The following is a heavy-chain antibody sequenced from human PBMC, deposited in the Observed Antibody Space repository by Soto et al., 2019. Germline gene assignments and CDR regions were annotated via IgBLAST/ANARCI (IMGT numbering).Heavy chain of an antibody. CDR2: ISWNSGSI. J-gene: IGHJ1*01. Sequence: GGSLRLSCAASGFTFDDYAMHWVRQAPGKGLEWVSGISWNSGSIGYADSVKGRFTISRDNAKNSLYLQMNSLRAEDTALYYCAKDGTDYGEYFQHWGQGTLVTVSS. D-gene: IGHD4-17*01. CDR3: AKDGTDYGEYFQH. V-gene: IGHV3-9*01. CDR1: GFTFDDYA.